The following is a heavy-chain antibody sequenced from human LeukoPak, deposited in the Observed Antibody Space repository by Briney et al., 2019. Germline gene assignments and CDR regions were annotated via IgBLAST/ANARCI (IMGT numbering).Heavy chain of an antibody. CDR2: IKQDGSEK. D-gene: IGHD6-13*01. CDR1: GFTFSSYW. V-gene: IGHV3-7*01. Sequence: GGSLRLSCAASGFTFSSYWMSWVRQAPGKGLEWVANIKQDGSEKYYVDSVKGRFTTSRDNAKNSLYLQMNSLRAEDTAVYYCAREAGRGSSWTDYWGQGTLVTVSS. CDR3: AREAGRGSSWTDY. J-gene: IGHJ4*02.